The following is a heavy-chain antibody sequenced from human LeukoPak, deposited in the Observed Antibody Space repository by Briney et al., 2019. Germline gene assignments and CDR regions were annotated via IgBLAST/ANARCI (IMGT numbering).Heavy chain of an antibody. CDR1: RFTFDDYA. Sequence: PGGSLRLSCAASRFTFDDYAMHWVRQAPGKGLEWVSGISWNSGSIGYADSVKGRFTISRDNAKSSLYLQMNSLTAEDTALYYCARDNDSRDPPHFDYWGQGTLVTVSS. D-gene: IGHD3-16*01. J-gene: IGHJ4*02. V-gene: IGHV3-9*01. CDR2: ISWNSGSI. CDR3: ARDNDSRDPPHFDY.